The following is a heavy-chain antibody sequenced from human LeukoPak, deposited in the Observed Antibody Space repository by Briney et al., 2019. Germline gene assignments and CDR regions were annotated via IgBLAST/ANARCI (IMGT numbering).Heavy chain of an antibody. CDR3: AKVDSGSYPDY. CDR1: GFAFRSYG. V-gene: IGHV3-30*18. D-gene: IGHD1-26*01. J-gene: IGHJ4*02. CDR2: ISYDGSDK. Sequence: GGSLRLSCAASGFAFRSYGIHWVRQAPGKGLEWVALISYDGSDKFYADSVKGRFTVYRDNSKNTLYLQMNSLRAEDTAVYYCAKVDSGSYPDYWGQGTLVTVSS.